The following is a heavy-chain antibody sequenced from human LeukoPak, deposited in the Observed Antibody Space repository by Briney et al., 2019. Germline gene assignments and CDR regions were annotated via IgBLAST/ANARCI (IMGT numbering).Heavy chain of an antibody. CDR1: GGSSRSGDYF. CDR3: ARHYSSGSNFDY. D-gene: IGHD3-10*01. CDR2: IHYSGNT. J-gene: IGHJ4*02. Sequence: SETLSLTCAVSGGSSRSGDYFWSWIRQPPGKGLEWIGHIHYSGNTYYNPSLKSRVSISVDTSKNQFSLKLSSVTAADTAVYYCARHYSSGSNFDYWGQGTPVTVSS. V-gene: IGHV4-30-4*01.